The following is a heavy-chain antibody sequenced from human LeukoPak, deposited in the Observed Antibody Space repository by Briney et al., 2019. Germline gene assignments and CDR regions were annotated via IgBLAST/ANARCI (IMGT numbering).Heavy chain of an antibody. J-gene: IGHJ4*02. CDR1: GFPLNSYA. Sequence: GSLGPPFVTSGFPLNSYAISRGRPAPGEGLEWGLTISGSGGSTFYADSVKGRFTISRDNSKNTLYLQMNSLRAEDTAVYSCATARRSTVVTLFDYWGQGTLVTVSS. V-gene: IGHV3-23*01. D-gene: IGHD4-23*01. CDR3: ATARRSTVVTLFDY. CDR2: ISGSGGST.